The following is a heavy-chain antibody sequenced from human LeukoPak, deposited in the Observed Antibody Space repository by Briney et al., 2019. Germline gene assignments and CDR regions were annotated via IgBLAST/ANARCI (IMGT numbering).Heavy chain of an antibody. Sequence: PGGSLRLSCAASGFTFSNAWMSWIRQPPGKGLEWIGYIYYSGSTNYNPSLKSRVTISVDTSKNQFSLKLSSVTAADTAVYYCARHYSANSFDYWGQGTLVTVSS. CDR2: IYYSGST. CDR1: GFTFSNAW. V-gene: IGHV4-59*01. CDR3: ARHYSANSFDY. J-gene: IGHJ4*02. D-gene: IGHD2-15*01.